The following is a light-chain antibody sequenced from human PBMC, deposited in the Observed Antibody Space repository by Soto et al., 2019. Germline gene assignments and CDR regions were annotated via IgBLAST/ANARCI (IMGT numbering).Light chain of an antibody. V-gene: IGKV1-5*01. CDR3: QQYNSYSGT. J-gene: IGKJ1*01. CDR1: QSISSW. Sequence: DIQMPQSPSTLSASVGDRVTITCRASQSISSWLAWYQQKPGKAPKLLIYDASSLESGVPSRFSGSGSGKESNHTNSSLQPDDFATYYCQQYNSYSGTFGQGTKVEIK. CDR2: DAS.